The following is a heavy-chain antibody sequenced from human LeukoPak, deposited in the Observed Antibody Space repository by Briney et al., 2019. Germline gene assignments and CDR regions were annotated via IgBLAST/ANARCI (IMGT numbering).Heavy chain of an antibody. CDR1: GYTFTSYG. V-gene: IGHV1-18*01. J-gene: IGHJ4*02. Sequence: GAAVKVSCKASGYTFTSYGISWLRQPPAQGLERVGWISAYNGNTNNAQKHQGRVTMTTDTSTSTAYMELRSLRSDDTAVYYCARTPRWLQIDYWGQGTLVTVSS. CDR3: ARTPRWLQIDY. D-gene: IGHD3-22*01. CDR2: ISAYNGNT.